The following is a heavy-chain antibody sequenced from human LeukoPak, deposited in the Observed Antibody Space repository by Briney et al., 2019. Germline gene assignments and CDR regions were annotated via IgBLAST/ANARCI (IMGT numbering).Heavy chain of an antibody. CDR2: IYYSGST. V-gene: IGHV4-39*01. J-gene: IGHJ2*01. D-gene: IGHD2-21*02. Sequence: SETLSLTCTVSGGSISSSSYYWGWIRQPPGKGLEWIGSIYYSGSTYYNPSLKSRVTISVDTSKNQFSLKLSSVTAADTAVYYCAGAVVVTAKHYWYFDLWGRGTLVTVSS. CDR1: GGSISSSSYY. CDR3: AGAVVVTAKHYWYFDL.